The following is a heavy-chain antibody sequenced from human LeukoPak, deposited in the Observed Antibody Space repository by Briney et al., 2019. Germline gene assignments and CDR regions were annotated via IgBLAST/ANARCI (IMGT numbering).Heavy chain of an antibody. CDR1: GFTFSSYS. J-gene: IGHJ4*02. CDR3: ARSPDGYSYGYLY. D-gene: IGHD5-18*01. V-gene: IGHV3-48*04. CDR2: ISSSSSTI. Sequence: GGSLRLSSAASGFTFSSYSMNWVRQAPGKGLEWVSYISSSSSTIYYADSVKGRFTISRDNAKNSLYLQMNSLRAEDTAVYYCARSPDGYSYGYLYWGQGTLVTVSS.